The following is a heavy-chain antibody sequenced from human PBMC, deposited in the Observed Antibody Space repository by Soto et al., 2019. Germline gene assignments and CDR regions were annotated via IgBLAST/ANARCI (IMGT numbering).Heavy chain of an antibody. Sequence: GSLRLCCAASGFRFSSYGMSWVRQAPGKGLEWVSGMRGSYKYYADSVKGRFTISRNNSKNKMSLLMNSLRGGDTAVYYCARLGCGGVAPLYNWGPGTLVTVPS. V-gene: IGHV3-23*01. D-gene: IGHD3-16*01. CDR1: GFRFSSYG. CDR2: MRGSYK. J-gene: IGHJ4*01. CDR3: ARLGCGGVAPLYN.